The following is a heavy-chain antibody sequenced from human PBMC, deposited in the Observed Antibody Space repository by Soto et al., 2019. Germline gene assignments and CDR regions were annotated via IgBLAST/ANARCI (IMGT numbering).Heavy chain of an antibody. CDR1: GFTLSNYW. V-gene: IGHV3-7*01. J-gene: IGHJ4*02. CDR2: IKQDGSEK. D-gene: IGHD3-9*01. CDR3: ARDLTGLVFDY. Sequence: GGSLRLSCAASGFTLSNYWMSWVRQAPGKGLEWVANIKQDGSEKYYVDSVKGRFTTSRDNAKNTLYLQMNSLRAEDTAVYYCARDLTGLVFDYWGQGTLVTVSS.